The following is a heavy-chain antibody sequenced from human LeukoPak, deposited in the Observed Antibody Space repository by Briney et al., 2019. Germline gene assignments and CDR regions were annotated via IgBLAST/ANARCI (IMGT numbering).Heavy chain of an antibody. CDR1: GFSLNTTGMR. CDR3: ARIAPSYYYDSSAPLDY. Sequence: ESGPALVKPTQTLTLTCTFSGFSLNTTGMRMGWIRQPPGKALEWLARSDWDDDKFYSTSLKPRLTISKDSSRNQVVLTMTNMDPVDTATYYCARIAPSYYYDSSAPLDYWGQGTLVTVSS. V-gene: IGHV2-70*04. J-gene: IGHJ4*02. D-gene: IGHD3-22*01. CDR2: SDWDDDK.